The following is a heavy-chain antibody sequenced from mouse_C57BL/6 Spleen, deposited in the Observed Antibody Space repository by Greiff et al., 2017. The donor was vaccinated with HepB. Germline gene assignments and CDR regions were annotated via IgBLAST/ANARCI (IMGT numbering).Heavy chain of an antibody. J-gene: IGHJ4*01. Sequence: RLEWVATISDGGSYTYYPDNVKGRFTISRDNAKNNLYLQMSHLKSEDTAMYYCARSQLGPNAMDYWGQGTSVTVSS. D-gene: IGHD4-1*02. V-gene: IGHV5-4*01. CDR2: ISDGGSYT. CDR3: ARSQLGPNAMDY.